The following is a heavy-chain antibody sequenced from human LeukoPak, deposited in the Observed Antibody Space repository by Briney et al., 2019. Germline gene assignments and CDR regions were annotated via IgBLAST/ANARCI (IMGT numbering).Heavy chain of an antibody. V-gene: IGHV1-2*02. Sequence: APVKVSCKASGYTFTGYYIHWVRQAPGQGLEWMGWVNPNSGGTNYAQKFQGRVTMTRDTSISTAYMELSRLRSDDTAVYYCARGEGWQQMVLPGSSNWGQGTLATVSS. J-gene: IGHJ4*02. CDR2: VNPNSGGT. D-gene: IGHD6-13*01. CDR3: ARGEGWQQMVLPGSSN. CDR1: GYTFTGYY.